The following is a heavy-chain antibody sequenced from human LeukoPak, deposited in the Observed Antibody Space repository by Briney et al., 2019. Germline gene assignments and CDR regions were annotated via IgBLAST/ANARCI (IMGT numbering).Heavy chain of an antibody. CDR1: GGTFSSYA. J-gene: IGHJ4*02. D-gene: IGHD3-22*01. V-gene: IGHV1-69*13. Sequence: ASVKVSCKASGGTFSSYAISWVRQVPGQGLEWMGGIIPIFGTANYAQKFQGRVTITADESTSTAYMELSSLRSEDTAVYYCAAHNYYDSSGYYYLDYWGQGTLVTVSS. CDR2: IIPIFGTA. CDR3: AAHNYYDSSGYYYLDY.